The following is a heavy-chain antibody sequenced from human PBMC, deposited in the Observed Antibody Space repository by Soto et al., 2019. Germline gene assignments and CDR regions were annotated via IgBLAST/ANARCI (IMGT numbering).Heavy chain of an antibody. Sequence: SGPTLVNPTQTLTLTCTFSGFSLSTGGMGVGWIRQPPGKALEWLALIYWDGDRRYSPSLMNRLTIAKDTSKNQVVLTMTNMDPVDTATYYCVHSRCGGDCLQSYSSHYYYGMDIWGQGTTVTVSS. CDR2: IYWDGDR. CDR1: GFSLSTGGMG. CDR3: VHSRCGGDCLQSYSSHYYYGMDI. V-gene: IGHV2-5*02. J-gene: IGHJ6*02. D-gene: IGHD2-21*02.